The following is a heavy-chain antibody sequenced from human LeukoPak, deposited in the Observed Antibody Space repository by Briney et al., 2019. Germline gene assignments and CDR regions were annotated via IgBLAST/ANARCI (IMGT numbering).Heavy chain of an antibody. CDR3: AKEARPYSYGYYYYYGMDV. CDR2: ISYDGSNK. J-gene: IGHJ6*02. D-gene: IGHD5-18*01. V-gene: IGHV3-30*18. CDR1: GFTFSSYG. Sequence: GGSLRLSCAASGFTFSSYGMHWVRQAPGKGLEWVAVISYDGSNKYYADSVKGRFTISRDNSKNSLYLQMNSLRTEDTALYYCAKEARPYSYGYYYYYGMDVWGQGTTVTVSS.